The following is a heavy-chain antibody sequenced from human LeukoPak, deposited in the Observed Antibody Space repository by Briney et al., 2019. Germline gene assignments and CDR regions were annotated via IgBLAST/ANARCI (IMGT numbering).Heavy chain of an antibody. J-gene: IGHJ4*02. V-gene: IGHV3-30-3*01. Sequence: AGGSLRLSCAASGFTFSSYAMLWVRQAPGKGLEWVAVISYDGSNKYYADSVKGRFTISRDNSKNTLYLQMNSLRAEDTAVYYCARDYDSSGYYCYFDYWGQGTLVTVSS. CDR1: GFTFSSYA. CDR2: ISYDGSNK. D-gene: IGHD3-22*01. CDR3: ARDYDSSGYYCYFDY.